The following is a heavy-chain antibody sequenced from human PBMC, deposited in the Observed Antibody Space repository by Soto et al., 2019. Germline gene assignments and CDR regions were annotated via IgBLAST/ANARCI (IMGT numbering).Heavy chain of an antibody. CDR3: ARDPISIAAAGYDAFDI. J-gene: IGHJ3*02. CDR2: ISSSSSYI. CDR1: GFTFSSYS. V-gene: IGHV3-21*01. Sequence: EVQLVESGGGPVKPGGSLRLSCAASGFTFSSYSMNWVRQAPGKGLEWVSSISSSSSYIYYADSVKGRFTISRDNAKNSLYLQMNSLRAEDTAVYYCARDPISIAAAGYDAFDIWGQGTMVTVSS. D-gene: IGHD6-13*01.